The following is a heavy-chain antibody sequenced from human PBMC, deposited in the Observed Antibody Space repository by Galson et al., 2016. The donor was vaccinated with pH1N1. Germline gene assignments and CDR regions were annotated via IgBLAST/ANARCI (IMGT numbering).Heavy chain of an antibody. J-gene: IGHJ4*02. V-gene: IGHV5-51*01. D-gene: IGHD3-9*01. CDR2: IYLSDSHT. Sequence: QSGAEVKKPGESLRISCEGFGYSLTNYWIVWVRQMPGKGLEWMGIIYLSDSHTTYSPSFQGQVTISADKSISTAYLERRSLKASDTATSYCANPRTQFRYFDWQKPPSFDYWGQGTLLTVSS. CDR1: GYSLTNYW. CDR3: ANPRTQFRYFDWQKPPSFDY.